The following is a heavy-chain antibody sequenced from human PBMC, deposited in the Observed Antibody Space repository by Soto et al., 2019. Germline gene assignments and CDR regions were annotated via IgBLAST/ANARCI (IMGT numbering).Heavy chain of an antibody. CDR3: ARGRTRGGYFAYLDY. CDR1: GASINSYY. CDR2: ISDIGSI. Sequence: PSETLSLTCTVSGASINSYYWSWIRQPPGKGLEWIGYISDIGSINYNPSLKSRVTISIDTSKNLFSLKLNSVTAADTAVYYCARGRTRGGYFAYLDYWGQGALVTVSS. D-gene: IGHD1-26*01. J-gene: IGHJ4*02. V-gene: IGHV4-59*01.